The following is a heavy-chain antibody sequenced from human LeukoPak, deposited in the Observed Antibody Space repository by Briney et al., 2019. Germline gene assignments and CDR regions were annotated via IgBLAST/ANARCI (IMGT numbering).Heavy chain of an antibody. CDR1: GCTFTSYD. V-gene: IGHV1-8*01. CDR3: ARGPPYYYDSSGYLNY. D-gene: IGHD3-22*01. J-gene: IGHJ4*02. CDR2: MDPNSGNT. Sequence: ASVKVSCKASGCTFTSYDINWVRQATGQGLEWMGWMDPNSGNTGYAQKFQGRVTMTRNTSITTAYMELSSLRSEDTAVYYCARGPPYYYDSSGYLNYWGQGTLVTVSS.